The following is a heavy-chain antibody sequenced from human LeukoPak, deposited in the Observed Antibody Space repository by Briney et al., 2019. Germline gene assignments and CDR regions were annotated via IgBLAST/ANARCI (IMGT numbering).Heavy chain of an antibody. D-gene: IGHD6-19*01. V-gene: IGHV3-74*01. J-gene: IGHJ4*02. CDR3: ARVNGWYFGY. Sequence: GGSLRLSCAASGFTFSSYWMHWVRQAPGKGPVWVSRINSDGSSTSYADSVKGRFTISRDNAKNTLYLQMNSLRAEDTAVYYCARVNGWYFGYWGQGTLVTVSS. CDR1: GFTFSSYW. CDR2: INSDGSST.